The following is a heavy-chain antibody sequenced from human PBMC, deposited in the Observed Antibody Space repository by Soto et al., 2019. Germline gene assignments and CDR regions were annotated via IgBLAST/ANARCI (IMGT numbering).Heavy chain of an antibody. J-gene: IGHJ4*02. CDR2: ISAYNGNT. Sequence: ASVKVSCKASGYTFTSYGISWVRQAPGQGLEWMGWISAYNGNTNYAQKLQGRVTMTTDTSTSTAYMELRSLRSDDTAVYYCASRYCSSTSCYEDYWGQGTRVTVSS. D-gene: IGHD2-2*01. V-gene: IGHV1-18*04. CDR3: ASRYCSSTSCYEDY. CDR1: GYTFTSYG.